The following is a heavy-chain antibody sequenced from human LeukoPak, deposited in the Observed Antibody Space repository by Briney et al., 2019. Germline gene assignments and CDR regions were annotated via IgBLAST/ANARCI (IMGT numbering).Heavy chain of an antibody. Sequence: GGSLRLSCAASGFTVSSNYMSWVRQAPGKGLEWVSVIYSGGSTYYADSVKGRFTISRDNAKNSLYLQMNSLRAEDTAVYYCARVRAVPAPYYYYGMTSGAKGPRSPSP. D-gene: IGHD2-2*01. V-gene: IGHV3-53*01. CDR1: GFTVSSNY. J-gene: IGHJ6*02. CDR2: IYSGGST. CDR3: ARVRAVPAPYYYYGMTS.